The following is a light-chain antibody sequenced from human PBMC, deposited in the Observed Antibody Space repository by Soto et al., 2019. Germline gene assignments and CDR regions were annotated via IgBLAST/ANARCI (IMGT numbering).Light chain of an antibody. CDR1: QSISTW. Sequence: DIPMTQSPSTLSASVGDRVTITCRASQSISTWLAWYQQKPGKAPKLLIYKASSLEGGVPSRFSGSGSGTDFTLTINSLQPDDFATYYCQQYDDYPWTFGQGTKVEI. CDR2: KAS. CDR3: QQYDDYPWT. J-gene: IGKJ1*01. V-gene: IGKV1-5*03.